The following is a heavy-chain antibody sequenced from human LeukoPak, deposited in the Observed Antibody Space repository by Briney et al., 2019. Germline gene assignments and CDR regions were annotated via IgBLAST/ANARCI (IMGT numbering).Heavy chain of an antibody. J-gene: IGHJ3*02. CDR3: ARDYYDSSGYYYGDAFDM. CDR2: IYYSGST. CDR1: GGSISSYY. V-gene: IGHV4-59*01. Sequence: WETLSLTCTVSGGSISSYYWSWIRQPPGKGLELIGYIYYSGSTNYNPSLKSRVTISVDTSKNQFSLKLSSVTAADTAVYYCARDYYDSSGYYYGDAFDMWGQGTMVTVSS. D-gene: IGHD3-22*01.